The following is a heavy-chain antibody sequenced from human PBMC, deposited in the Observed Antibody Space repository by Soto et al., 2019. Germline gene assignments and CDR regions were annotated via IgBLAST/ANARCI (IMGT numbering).Heavy chain of an antibody. D-gene: IGHD5-18*01. CDR3: AKDGYPMATIDY. V-gene: IGHV3-30*18. CDR1: GSTFSSYG. CDR2: ISYDGSNK. J-gene: IGHJ4*02. Sequence: GGSLRLSCAASGSTFSSYGLHWVRQAPGKGLEWVAVISYDGSNKYYADSVKGRFTISRDNSKNTLYLQMNSLRAEETAVYYCAKDGYPMATIDYWGQGTLVTVSS.